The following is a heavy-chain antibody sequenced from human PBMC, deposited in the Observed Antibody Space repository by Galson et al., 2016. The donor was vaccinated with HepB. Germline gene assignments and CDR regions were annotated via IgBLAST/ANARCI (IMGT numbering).Heavy chain of an antibody. V-gene: IGHV1-24*01. D-gene: IGHD1-26*01. Sequence: SVKVSCKVSGYTLTKLSMHWVRQAPGYGLEWMGGFDPEDGETIYAQHFQGRVTMTEDTSTDTAYMELSSLRSEDTAVYYCATVPISGSYSLYYFDYWGQGTLGAVSS. CDR3: ATVPISGSYSLYYFDY. CDR1: GYTLTKLS. CDR2: FDPEDGET. J-gene: IGHJ4*02.